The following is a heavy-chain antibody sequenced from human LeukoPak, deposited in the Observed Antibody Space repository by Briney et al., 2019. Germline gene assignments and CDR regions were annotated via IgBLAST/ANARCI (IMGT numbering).Heavy chain of an antibody. CDR3: AREPDYDFWSVPYFDY. J-gene: IGHJ4*02. D-gene: IGHD3-3*01. Sequence: ASVKVSCKASGYTFTGYYMHWVRQAPGQGLEWMGWINPNSGGTNYAQKFQGRVTMTRDTSISTAYMELSRLRSDDTAVYYCAREPDYDFWSVPYFDYWGQGTLVTVSS. V-gene: IGHV1-2*02. CDR1: GYTFTGYY. CDR2: INPNSGGT.